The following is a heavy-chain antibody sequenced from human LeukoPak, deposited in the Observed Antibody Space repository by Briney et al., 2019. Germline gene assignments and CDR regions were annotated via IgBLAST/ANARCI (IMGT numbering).Heavy chain of an antibody. CDR2: IYYSGST. Sequence: SETLSLTCTVSGGSISSSSYYWGWIRQPPGKGLEWIGSIYYSGSTYYKPTLKSRVTISVDTSKNQFSLKLSSVTAADTAVYYCARPGYDSSGYHDAFDIWGQGTMVTVSS. CDR3: ARPGYDSSGYHDAFDI. J-gene: IGHJ3*02. D-gene: IGHD3-22*01. CDR1: GGSISSSSYY. V-gene: IGHV4-39*01.